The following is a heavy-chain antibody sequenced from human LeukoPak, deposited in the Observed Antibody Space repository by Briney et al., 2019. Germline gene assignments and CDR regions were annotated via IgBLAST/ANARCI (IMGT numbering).Heavy chain of an antibody. D-gene: IGHD2-2*01. CDR3: ARDNEYQLLPSFDY. CDR1: GFTFSSYS. J-gene: IGHJ4*02. V-gene: IGHV3-30*03. Sequence: GGSLRLSCAASGFTFSSYSMNWVHQAPGKGLEWVAIISPDGNDKYYADSVKGRFTISRDNSKNSLYLQMNSLRAEDTAVFYCARDNEYQLLPSFDYWGQGTLVTVSS. CDR2: ISPDGNDK.